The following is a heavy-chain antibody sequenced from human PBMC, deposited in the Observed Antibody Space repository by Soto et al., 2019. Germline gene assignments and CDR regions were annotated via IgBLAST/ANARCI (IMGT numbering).Heavy chain of an antibody. J-gene: IGHJ4*02. V-gene: IGHV3-23*01. CDR1: GFTFSSYA. Sequence: GGSLRLSCAASGFTFSSYAMSWIRQAPGKGLEWVSAITGSGTSTYYADSVKGRFSISRDNSKNMLYLQMSSLRAEDAAVYYGAKAILSRGWQLDYWGQGTLVTV. CDR3: AKAILSRGWQLDY. D-gene: IGHD6-19*01. CDR2: ITGSGTST.